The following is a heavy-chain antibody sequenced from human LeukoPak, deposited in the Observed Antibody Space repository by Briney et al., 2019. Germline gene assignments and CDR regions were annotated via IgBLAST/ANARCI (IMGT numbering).Heavy chain of an antibody. J-gene: IGHJ4*02. Sequence: GSVRLSCAASGFTFSNYYMHWVRQAPGKGLEWMGLITPTGSITTYAPTFRGRVTITRDTSTTTLYMELSSLRSEDTAVHYCAREESGGYFDYWGQGTLVTVSS. CDR1: GFTFSNYY. D-gene: IGHD2-8*02. V-gene: IGHV1-46*01. CDR2: ITPTGSIT. CDR3: AREESGGYFDY.